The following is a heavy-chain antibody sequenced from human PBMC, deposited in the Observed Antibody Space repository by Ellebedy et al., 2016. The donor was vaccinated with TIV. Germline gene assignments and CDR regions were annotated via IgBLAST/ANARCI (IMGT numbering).Heavy chain of an antibody. V-gene: IGHV3-74*01. D-gene: IGHD2-21*01. CDR2: IKSDGSST. Sequence: GESLKISXAASGFTFRSYWMHWVRQAPGKGLVWVSRIKSDGSSTNYADSVRGRFTISRDNSGNTLYLQMNSLRAEDTAVYYCAKARGSSVIDYNYFGMDVWGQGTTVTVSS. CDR1: GFTFRSYW. J-gene: IGHJ6*02. CDR3: AKARGSSVIDYNYFGMDV.